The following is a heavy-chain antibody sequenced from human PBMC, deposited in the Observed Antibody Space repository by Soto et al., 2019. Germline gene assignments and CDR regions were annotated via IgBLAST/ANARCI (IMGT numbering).Heavy chain of an antibody. V-gene: IGHV3-15*07. CDR3: TKRPAYSGSYSAFDS. Sequence: GGSLRLSCAASGFTFSNAWMNWVRQAPGKGLEWVGRIKSQSDGGTTDIAAPVKGRFTVSRDDSDSTLFLQMNSLKTEDTALYYCTKRPAYSGSYSAFDSWGQGTLVTVSS. CDR1: GFTFSNAW. D-gene: IGHD1-26*01. J-gene: IGHJ4*02. CDR2: IKSQSDGGTT.